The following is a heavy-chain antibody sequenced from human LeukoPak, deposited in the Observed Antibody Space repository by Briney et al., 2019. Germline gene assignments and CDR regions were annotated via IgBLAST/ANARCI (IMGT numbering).Heavy chain of an antibody. CDR3: AKVSGYCSSTSCYTGWGAFDI. Sequence: QTGGSLRLSCAASGFSFSNYWMSWVRQAPGKGLEWVANIKQDGSARYYVDSVKGRFTISRDNAKNSLYLQMNSLRAEDTAVYYCAKVSGYCSSTSCYTGWGAFDIWGQGTMVTVSS. V-gene: IGHV3-7*01. CDR2: IKQDGSAR. D-gene: IGHD2-2*02. CDR1: GFSFSNYW. J-gene: IGHJ3*02.